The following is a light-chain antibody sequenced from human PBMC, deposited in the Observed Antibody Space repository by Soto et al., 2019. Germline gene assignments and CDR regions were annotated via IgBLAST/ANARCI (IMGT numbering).Light chain of an antibody. V-gene: IGKV3-15*01. CDR3: QQYNNWPPFT. CDR2: GAS. CDR1: QSISYN. J-gene: IGKJ2*01. Sequence: EIVMTQSPATLSVSPGERATLSCRASQSISYNLAWYQQKPGQAPRLLVYGASTRATGIPARFSGGGSGTEFTLTITSLQSEDFAVYYCQQYNNWPPFTFGQGTKLEIK.